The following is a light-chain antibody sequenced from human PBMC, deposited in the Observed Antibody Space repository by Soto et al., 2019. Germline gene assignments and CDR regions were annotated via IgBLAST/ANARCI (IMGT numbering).Light chain of an antibody. CDR3: CSSAGTYTSV. CDR1: SSDVGGYNY. CDR2: DVS. V-gene: IGLV2-11*01. Sequence: QSALTQPRSVTGSPGQSVTISCTGTSSDVGGYNYVSWYQQHPGKAPKLMISDVSKRPSGVPDRFSGSKSGNTASLTISGLQADDEADYYCCSSAGTYTSVFGGGTKLTVL. J-gene: IGLJ3*02.